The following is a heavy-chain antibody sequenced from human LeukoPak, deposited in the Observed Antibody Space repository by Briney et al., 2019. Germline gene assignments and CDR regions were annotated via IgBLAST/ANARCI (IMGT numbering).Heavy chain of an antibody. CDR3: ATQPTYCSSTSCSDY. CDR2: FYPEDGET. CDR1: GYTLTELS. Sequence: ASVKVSCKVSGYTLTELSMHWVRQAPGKGLEWMGGFYPEDGETIYAQKFQSRVTMTEDTSTDTAHMELSSLRSEDTAVYYCATQPTYCSSTSCSDYWGQGTLVTVSS. D-gene: IGHD2-2*01. V-gene: IGHV1-24*01. J-gene: IGHJ4*02.